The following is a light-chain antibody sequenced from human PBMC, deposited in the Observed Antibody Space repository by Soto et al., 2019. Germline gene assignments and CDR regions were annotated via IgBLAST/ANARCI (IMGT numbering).Light chain of an antibody. CDR1: QSVLYSSNNKNY. J-gene: IGKJ2*01. CDR3: QQYYSTPPMYT. Sequence: DIVMTQSPDSLAVSLGERATINCKSSQSVLYSSNNKNYLAWYQQKPGQPPKLLIYWASTRESGVPDRFSGSGSGTDFTLTISSQQAEDVAVYYCQQYYSTPPMYTFGQGTKLEIK. V-gene: IGKV4-1*01. CDR2: WAS.